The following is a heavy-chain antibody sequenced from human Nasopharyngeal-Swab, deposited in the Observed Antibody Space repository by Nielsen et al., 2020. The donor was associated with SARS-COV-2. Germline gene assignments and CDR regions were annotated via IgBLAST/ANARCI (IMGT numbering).Heavy chain of an antibody. J-gene: IGHJ4*02. D-gene: IGHD6-6*01. Sequence: SQTLSLTGAISGDSVSSNSATWNWIRQSPSRGLEWLGRTYYRSTWYNDYAVSVKSRITINSDTSKSQFSLQLNSVTPEDTAVYYCASDRRSGTSSLRFDCWGQGILVTVSS. CDR1: GDSVSSNSAT. V-gene: IGHV6-1*01. CDR2: TYYRSTWYN. CDR3: ASDRRSGTSSLRFDC.